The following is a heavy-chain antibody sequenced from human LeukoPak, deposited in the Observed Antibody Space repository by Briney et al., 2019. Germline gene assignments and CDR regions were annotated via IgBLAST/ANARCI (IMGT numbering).Heavy chain of an antibody. CDR2: IYYSGST. V-gene: IGHV4-59*06. Sequence: SETLSLTCIVSGGSISSYYWSWIRQHPGKGLEWIGYIYYSGSTYYNPSLKSRVTISVDTSKNQFSLKLSSVTAADTAVYYCAREGIVGATKSFDYWGQGTLVTVSS. CDR3: AREGIVGATKSFDY. D-gene: IGHD1-26*01. J-gene: IGHJ4*02. CDR1: GGSISSYY.